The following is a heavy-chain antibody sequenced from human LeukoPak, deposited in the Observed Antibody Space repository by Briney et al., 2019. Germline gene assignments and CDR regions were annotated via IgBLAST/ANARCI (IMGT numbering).Heavy chain of an antibody. D-gene: IGHD2-15*01. Sequence: SETLSLTCTVSGDFISPHRLSWIRQPAGKGLEFVGRMAQSGNTDYNPSLRSRLTMSLDTSKKQFSLKLNSVTAADTAVYYCVREGGYCDGGGCKNWFYPWGQGILVTVSS. CDR3: VREGGYCDGGGCKNWFYP. CDR1: GDFISPHR. CDR2: MAQSGNT. V-gene: IGHV4-4*07. J-gene: IGHJ5*02.